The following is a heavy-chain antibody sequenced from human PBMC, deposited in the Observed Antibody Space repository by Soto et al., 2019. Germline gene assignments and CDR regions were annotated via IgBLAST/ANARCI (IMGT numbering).Heavy chain of an antibody. J-gene: IGHJ6*03. CDR3: GAVSYYYYYMDV. V-gene: IGHV4-39*01. D-gene: IGHD1-1*01. Sequence: QLQLQESGPGLVKPSETLSLTCTVSGGSISSSSYYWGLILQPPGKGLEWIGSIYYSGSTYYNPSLKSRVTISEDTSKNQFSLKLNSVTAADTAVYYTGAVSYYYYYMDVWGKGPTVTVSS. CDR2: IYYSGST. CDR1: GGSISSSSYY.